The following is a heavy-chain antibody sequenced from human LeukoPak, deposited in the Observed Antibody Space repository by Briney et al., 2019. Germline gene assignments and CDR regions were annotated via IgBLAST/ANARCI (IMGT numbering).Heavy chain of an antibody. J-gene: IGHJ4*02. CDR1: GYTFTSCD. CDR3: ARANPTLYSYGFDY. D-gene: IGHD5-18*01. CDR2: MNPNSGNT. Sequence: ASVKVSCKASGYTFTSCDINWVRQATGQGLEWMGWMNPNSGNTGYAQKFQGRVTMTRNTSISTAYMGLSSLRSEDTAVYYCARANPTLYSYGFDYWGQGTLVTVS. V-gene: IGHV1-8*01.